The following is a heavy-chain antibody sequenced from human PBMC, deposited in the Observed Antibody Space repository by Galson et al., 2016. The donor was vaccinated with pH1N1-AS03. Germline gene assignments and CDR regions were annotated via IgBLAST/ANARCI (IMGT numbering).Heavy chain of an antibody. J-gene: IGHJ6*02. CDR2: IIPILDIA. CDR3: ARERWQRHDSGYYGMDV. D-gene: IGHD6-25*01. CDR1: GGTFNSYA. V-gene: IGHV1-69*04. Sequence: SVKVSCKASGGTFNSYAISWVRQAPGQGLEWMGRIIPILDIANYAQRFQGRVTIIADKSTSTAYMELSSLRSEDTAVYYCARERWQRHDSGYYGMDVWGRGTTVTVSS.